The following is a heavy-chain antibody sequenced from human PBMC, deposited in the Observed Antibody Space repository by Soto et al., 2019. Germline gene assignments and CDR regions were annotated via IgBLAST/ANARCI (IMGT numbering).Heavy chain of an antibody. CDR2: IYYSGST. CDR3: AIDLRYSSGWYDSNYFDY. V-gene: IGHV4-61*01. Sequence: SETLSLTCTVSGDSVSSGSYYWSWIRQPPGKGLEWIGYIYYSGSTNYNPSLKSRVTISVDTSKNQFSLKLSSVTAADTAVYYCAIDLRYSSGWYDSNYFDYCCQGTLVTVPS. D-gene: IGHD6-19*01. J-gene: IGHJ4*02. CDR1: GDSVSSGSYY.